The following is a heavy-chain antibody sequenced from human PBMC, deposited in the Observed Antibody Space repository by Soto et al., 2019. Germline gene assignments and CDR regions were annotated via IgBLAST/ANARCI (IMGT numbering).Heavy chain of an antibody. J-gene: IGHJ6*02. Sequence: QVQLVQSGAEVKKPGSSVKVSCKASGGTFSSYAISWVRQAPGQGLEWMGGIIPIFGTANYAQKCQGRVTITADESTSTAYMELSSLISEDTAVYYCARDNSQGSSVHYYYGMDVWGQGTTVTVSS. V-gene: IGHV1-69*01. CDR2: IIPIFGTA. CDR1: GGTFSSYA. D-gene: IGHD6-6*01. CDR3: ARDNSQGSSVHYYYGMDV.